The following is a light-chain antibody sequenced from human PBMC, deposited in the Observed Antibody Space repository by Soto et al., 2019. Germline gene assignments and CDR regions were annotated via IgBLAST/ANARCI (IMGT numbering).Light chain of an antibody. Sequence: QSALTQPASVSGSPGQSITISCTGTSSDVGGYNYVSWYQQHPGKAPKLMIYEVSNRPSGVSNRFSGSKSGNTASLTISGLPAEDEADYYCSSYTSSSTPWVFGGGTTLTVL. CDR3: SSYTSSSTPWV. CDR2: EVS. J-gene: IGLJ3*02. V-gene: IGLV2-14*01. CDR1: SSDVGGYNY.